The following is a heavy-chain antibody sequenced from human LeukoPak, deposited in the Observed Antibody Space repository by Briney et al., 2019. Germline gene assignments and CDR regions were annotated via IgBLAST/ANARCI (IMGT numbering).Heavy chain of an antibody. D-gene: IGHD3-9*01. CDR2: TSNDGSDK. V-gene: IGHV3-30-3*01. CDR3: ARDSAITIFFTPLMDV. Sequence: PGGSLRLSCVASKFSFSSYAMHWVRQAPGKGLEWVAVTSNDGSDKYYADSVKGRFTISRDNSKHTLYLQMNSLRAEDTAVYYCARDSAITIFFTPLMDVWGQGTTVTVSS. J-gene: IGHJ6*02. CDR1: KFSFSSYA.